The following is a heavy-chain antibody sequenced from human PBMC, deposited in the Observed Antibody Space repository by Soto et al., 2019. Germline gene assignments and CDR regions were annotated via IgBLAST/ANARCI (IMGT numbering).Heavy chain of an antibody. CDR1: GFTFSNFA. CDR2: ISYDGANK. J-gene: IGHJ3*01. Sequence: QVQLVESGGGVVQPGRSLRLSCAASGFTFSNFAMQWVRQAPGRGLEWVALISYDGANKYYADSVKGRFTISRDNSWNTLYLQMNSLRAEDTAVYYCARDHGSSYAFDVWGQGTMVTVSS. CDR3: ARDHGSSYAFDV. V-gene: IGHV3-30-3*01. D-gene: IGHD6-6*01.